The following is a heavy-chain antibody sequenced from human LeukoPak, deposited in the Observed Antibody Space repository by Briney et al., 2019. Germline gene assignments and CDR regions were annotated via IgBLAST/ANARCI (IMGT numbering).Heavy chain of an antibody. J-gene: IGHJ4*02. V-gene: IGHV3-33*01. CDR3: ATYRNYGSGSYFSDY. CDR1: GFTFSNYG. CDR2: IWYDGSNK. Sequence: GGSLRLSCTASGFTFSNYGMHWVRQAAGKGLEWVAVIWYDGSNKYYADSVKGRFTISRDNSKNTLYLQINSLRIEDTTVYYCATYRNYGSGSYFSDYWGQGTLVTVPS. D-gene: IGHD3-10*01.